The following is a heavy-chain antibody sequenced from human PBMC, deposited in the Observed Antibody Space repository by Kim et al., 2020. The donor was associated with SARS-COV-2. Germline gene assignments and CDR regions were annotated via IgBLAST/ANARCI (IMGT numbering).Heavy chain of an antibody. V-gene: IGHV3-21*01. CDR2: ISSSSSYI. CDR1: GFTFSSYS. Sequence: GGSLRLSCAASGFTFSSYSMNWVRQAPGKGLEWVSSISSSSSYIYYADSVKGRFTISRDNAKNSLYLQMNSLRAEDTAVYYCARDRQPNSGWYALANDYYGMDVWGQGTTVTVSS. D-gene: IGHD6-19*01. J-gene: IGHJ6*02. CDR3: ARDRQPNSGWYALANDYYGMDV.